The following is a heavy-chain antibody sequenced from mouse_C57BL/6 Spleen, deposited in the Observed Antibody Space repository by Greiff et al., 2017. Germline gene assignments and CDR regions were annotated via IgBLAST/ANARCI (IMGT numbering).Heavy chain of an antibody. Sequence: EVMLVESGGGLVQPGGSMKLSCVASGFTFSNYWMNWVRQSPEKGLEWVAQIRLKSDNYATHYAESVKGRFTISRDDSKSSVYLQMNNLRAEDTGIYYCTGEKSTMKGYYAMDYWGQGTSVTVSS. CDR1: GFTFSNYW. CDR2: IRLKSDNYAT. CDR3: TGEKSTMKGYYAMDY. V-gene: IGHV6-3*01. J-gene: IGHJ4*01. D-gene: IGHD2-4*01.